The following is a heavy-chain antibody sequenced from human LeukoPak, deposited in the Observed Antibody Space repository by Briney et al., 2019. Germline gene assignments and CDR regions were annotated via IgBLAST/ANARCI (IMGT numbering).Heavy chain of an antibody. D-gene: IGHD4-17*01. CDR2: IYTSGST. V-gene: IGHV4-4*07. Sequence: SETLSLTCTVSGGSISSYYWSWIRQPAGKGLEWIGRIYTSGSTNYNPSLKSRVTMSVDTSKNQFSLKLSSVTAADTSGYYCVTGGYGEYVEGYYNDTWGQGLLVNVSS. J-gene: IGHJ5*02. CDR1: GGSISSYY. CDR3: VTGGYGEYVEGYYNDT.